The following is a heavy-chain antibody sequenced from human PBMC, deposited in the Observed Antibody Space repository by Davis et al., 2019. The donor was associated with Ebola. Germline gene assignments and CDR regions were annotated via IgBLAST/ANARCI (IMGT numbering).Heavy chain of an antibody. V-gene: IGHV3-23*01. CDR3: ASISTVTTGPFDY. Sequence: PGGSLRLSCAASGFTFSSYAMSWVRQAPGKGLEWVSAISGSGDRTYHADSVKGRFTISRDNSKNTLYLQMNSLRAEDTAVYYCASISTVTTGPFDYWGQGTLVTVSS. D-gene: IGHD4-17*01. J-gene: IGHJ4*02. CDR2: ISGSGDRT. CDR1: GFTFSSYA.